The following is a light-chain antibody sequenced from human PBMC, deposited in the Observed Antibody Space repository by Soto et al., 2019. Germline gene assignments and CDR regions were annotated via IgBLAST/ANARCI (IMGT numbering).Light chain of an antibody. CDR2: DAS. V-gene: IGKV3-11*01. Sequence: ILLTQSPGTLSLYPGESATLSCRASQSVTRYLAWYQKKPGQATRQLIFDASKRATGIPARFSGSGSGTDFTLTISSLEPEDFAFYYCQQRSNWTFGQGTKVDIK. CDR3: QQRSNWT. J-gene: IGKJ1*01. CDR1: QSVTRY.